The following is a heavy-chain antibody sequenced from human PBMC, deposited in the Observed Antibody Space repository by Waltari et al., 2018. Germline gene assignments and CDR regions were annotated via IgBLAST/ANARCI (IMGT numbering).Heavy chain of an antibody. CDR3: XXVPPDDGPHAFDX. J-gene: IGHJ3*02. Sequence: QVLLVXSGADXXXPXXSVKISXKAXGXTXXXXXIHWVRQAPGQGLEWMXMXXPSGGRTTYAQKFQGXXXMSTXTXXNTVYXXLSSLRPXXXAVFYCXXVPPDDGPHAFDXXXXXXVVTVSS. CDR1: GXTXXXXX. D-gene: IGHD2-8*01. V-gene: IGHV1-46*01. CDR2: XXPSGGRT.